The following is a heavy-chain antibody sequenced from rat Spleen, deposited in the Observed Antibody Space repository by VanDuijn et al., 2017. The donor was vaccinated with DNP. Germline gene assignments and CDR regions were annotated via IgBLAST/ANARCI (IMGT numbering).Heavy chain of an antibody. CDR1: GFSLTNYG. V-gene: IGHV2S8*01. J-gene: IGHJ2*01. Sequence: QVQLKESGPGMVQPSQTLSLTCTVSGFSLTNYGVSWVRQPPGKGLEWIAAISSGGSKEYNSEFKSRLSISRDTSKSQVFLKMNSLQTEDTATYYCARDRNNWDYWGQGVMVTVSS. D-gene: IGHD1-10*01. CDR2: ISSGGSK. CDR3: ARDRNNWDY.